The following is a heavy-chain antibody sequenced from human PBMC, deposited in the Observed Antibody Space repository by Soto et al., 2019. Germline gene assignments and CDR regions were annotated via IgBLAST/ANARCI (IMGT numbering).Heavy chain of an antibody. J-gene: IGHJ4*02. V-gene: IGHV4-39*01. CDR2: FYYSGTT. Sequence: SETLSLTCTVSGGSISSTSYYWVWIRQPPGKGLEWIGSFYYSGTTYYNPSLKSRVTISVDTSESQFSLKLSSVTAADTAVYYCARQVVGGTVAGSGSFDYWGQGTLVTVSS. CDR3: ARQVVGGTVAGSGSFDY. CDR1: GGSISSTSYY. D-gene: IGHD3-10*01.